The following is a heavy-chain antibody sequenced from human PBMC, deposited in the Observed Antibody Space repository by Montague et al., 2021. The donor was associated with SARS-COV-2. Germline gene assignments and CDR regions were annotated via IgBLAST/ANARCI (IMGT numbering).Heavy chain of an antibody. CDR3: VRYSGWFYFDF. J-gene: IGHJ4*02. D-gene: IGHD6-19*01. CDR1: GDSVSSNSLG. CDR2: TYYMSKWYS. V-gene: IGHV6-1*01. Sequence: CAISGDSVSSNSLGWRSIRQTPSIGPGRLGRTYYMSKWYSDYAPSVRGRLTVNPDASKNEFSLELNYVTPEDTAVYYCVRYSGWFYFDFWGQGTLVTVSS.